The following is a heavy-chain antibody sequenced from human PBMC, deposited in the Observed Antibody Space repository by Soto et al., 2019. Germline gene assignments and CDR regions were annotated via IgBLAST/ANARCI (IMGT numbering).Heavy chain of an antibody. J-gene: IGHJ1*01. CDR1: GDSISTSSYY. Sequence: ETLSLTCDVSGDSISTSSYYWGWIRQPPGKGLEWIASIYYSGATYYNPSLQSRVTISVDTSNNRFSLTLSSLTAADTAVYFCARLAYSGSLQTWGQGSLVTVSS. CDR2: IYYSGAT. V-gene: IGHV4-39*02. CDR3: ARLAYSGSLQT. D-gene: IGHD1-26*01.